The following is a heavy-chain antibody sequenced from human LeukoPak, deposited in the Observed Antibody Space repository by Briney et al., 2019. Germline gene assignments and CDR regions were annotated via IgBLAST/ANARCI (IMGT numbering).Heavy chain of an antibody. D-gene: IGHD5-12*01. J-gene: IGHJ4*02. CDR1: GFTFNNYS. CDR2: ISRSSSTI. CDR3: ARVVGIVATIDY. V-gene: IGHV3-48*01. Sequence: PGGSLRLSCAASGFTFNNYSMSWVRQAAGEGLEWVCYISRSSSTIYYADSGKGLFTISRDNAKNSLYLQMNSPEAEETAVYYCARVVGIVATIDYWGQGTLVTVSS.